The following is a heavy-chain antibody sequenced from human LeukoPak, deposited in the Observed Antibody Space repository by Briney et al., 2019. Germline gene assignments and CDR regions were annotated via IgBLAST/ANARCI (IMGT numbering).Heavy chain of an antibody. CDR1: GFTFSGSA. Sequence: PGGSLRLSCAASGFTFSGSAMHWVRQAPGKGLEWVGRIKSKTDGGTSDYAAPVKGRFTISRDDSKNTLYLQMNSLKTEDTAVYYCTTDYDVLPLQDWGQGTLVTVSS. J-gene: IGHJ4*02. V-gene: IGHV3-15*01. CDR2: IKSKTDGGTS. D-gene: IGHD3-9*01. CDR3: TTDYDVLPLQD.